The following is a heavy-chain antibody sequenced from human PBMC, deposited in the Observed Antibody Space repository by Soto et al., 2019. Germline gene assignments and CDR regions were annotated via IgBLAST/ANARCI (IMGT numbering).Heavy chain of an antibody. Sequence: PSETLSLTCSVSGGSISSSSYSWGWIRQPPGKGLEWIGTIYYSGSTHYNPSLEGRVAISADTPNNQFSLRLSSVTAADTAVYYCAGLNFDLLTGKYAFDIWGQGTMVTVSS. V-gene: IGHV4-39*01. CDR2: IYYSGST. CDR1: GGSISSSSYS. J-gene: IGHJ3*02. CDR3: AGLNFDLLTGKYAFDI. D-gene: IGHD3-9*01.